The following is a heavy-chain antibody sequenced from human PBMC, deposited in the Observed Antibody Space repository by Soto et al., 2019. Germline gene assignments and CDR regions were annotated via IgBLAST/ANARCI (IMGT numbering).Heavy chain of an antibody. Sequence: GGSVRLSXAASGFTFSSYGMHWVRQAPGKGLEWVAVISYDGSNKYYADSVKGRFTISRDNSKNTLYLQMNSLRAEDTAVYYCAKVGQLGYYYYGMDVWGQGTTVTVSS. D-gene: IGHD6-6*01. CDR3: AKVGQLGYYYYGMDV. CDR1: GFTFSSYG. V-gene: IGHV3-30*18. J-gene: IGHJ6*02. CDR2: ISYDGSNK.